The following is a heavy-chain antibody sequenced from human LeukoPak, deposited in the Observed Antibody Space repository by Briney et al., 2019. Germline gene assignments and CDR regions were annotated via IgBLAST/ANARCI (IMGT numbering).Heavy chain of an antibody. Sequence: GGSLRLSCAASGFTFSSYAMSWVRQAPGKGLEWVSAISGSGGSTYYADSVKGRFTISRDNSKNTLYLQMNSPIAEDTAVYYCAKNYDFWSGYSNWFDPWGQGTLVTVSS. J-gene: IGHJ5*02. D-gene: IGHD3-3*01. CDR3: AKNYDFWSGYSNWFDP. CDR2: ISGSGGST. CDR1: GFTFSSYA. V-gene: IGHV3-23*01.